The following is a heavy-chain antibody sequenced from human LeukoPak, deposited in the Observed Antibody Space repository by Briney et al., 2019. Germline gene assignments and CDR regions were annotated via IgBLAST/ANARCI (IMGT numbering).Heavy chain of an antibody. V-gene: IGHV3-23*01. CDR2: ISVGGDST. Sequence: PGGSLRLSCAASGFTFSRYAMGWVRQAPGKGLEWVSAISVGGDSTYYADSVKGRFTISRDNSKNTLSLQMNGLRAEDTAVYYCAEGFKANDYWGQGTLVTVSS. CDR1: GFTFSRYA. CDR3: AEGFKANDY. J-gene: IGHJ4*02.